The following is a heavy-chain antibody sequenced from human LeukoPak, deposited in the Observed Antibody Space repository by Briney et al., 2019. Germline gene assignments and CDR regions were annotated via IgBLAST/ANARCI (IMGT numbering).Heavy chain of an antibody. CDR2: IYYSGST. D-gene: IGHD6-13*01. J-gene: IGHJ3*02. Sequence: PSETLSLTCTVSGGSISGYYWSWIRQPPGKGLEWIGYIYYSGSTNYNPSLKSRVTISVDTSKNQFSLKLSSVTAAGTAVYYCARRFVGYDSSWGASDIWGLGTMVTVSS. V-gene: IGHV4-59*08. CDR3: ARRFVGYDSSWGASDI. CDR1: GGSISGYY.